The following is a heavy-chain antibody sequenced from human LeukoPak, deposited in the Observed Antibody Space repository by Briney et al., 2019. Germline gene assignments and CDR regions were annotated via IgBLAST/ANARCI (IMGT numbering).Heavy chain of an antibody. CDR1: GFTFSSYW. CDR3: ARDEGIAAAGAPYYYYYYMDV. J-gene: IGHJ6*03. V-gene: IGHV3-7*01. D-gene: IGHD6-13*01. CDR2: IKQDGSEK. Sequence: GGSLRLSCAASGFTFSSYWMSWVRQAPGKGLEWVANIKQDGSEKYYVDSVKGRFTISRDNAKNSLYLQMNSLRAEDTAVYYCARDEGIAAAGAPYYYYYYMDVWGKGTTVTVSS.